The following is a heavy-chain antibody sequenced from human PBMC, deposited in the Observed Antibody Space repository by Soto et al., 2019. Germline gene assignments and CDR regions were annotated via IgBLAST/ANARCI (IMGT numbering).Heavy chain of an antibody. Sequence: GGSLRLSCAASGFTFGTYAMNWVRQAPGKGLEWVSTISGSGHSTYYADSVKGRFTISRDNPKNTLYLQMNSLRAEDTAVYFCAKDRSVDTRDWFDPWGQGTLVTVSS. CDR3: AKDRSVDTRDWFDP. J-gene: IGHJ5*02. V-gene: IGHV3-23*01. CDR1: GFTFGTYA. CDR2: ISGSGHST. D-gene: IGHD5-18*01.